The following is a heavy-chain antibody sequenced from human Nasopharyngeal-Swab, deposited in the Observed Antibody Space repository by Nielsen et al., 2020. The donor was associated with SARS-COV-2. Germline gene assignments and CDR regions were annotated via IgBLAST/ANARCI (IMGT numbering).Heavy chain of an antibody. Sequence: GGSLRLSCVASGVIFSKYWMHWVRQASGKGLVWVSRVNQDGSRTDYADSVRGRFTISRDNAKNTLYLQMNSLRVEDTAVYYCVKHQGSSSDQWGQGTLVTVSS. CDR1: GVIFSKYW. CDR2: VNQDGSRT. J-gene: IGHJ4*02. V-gene: IGHV3-74*01. CDR3: VKHQGSSSDQ.